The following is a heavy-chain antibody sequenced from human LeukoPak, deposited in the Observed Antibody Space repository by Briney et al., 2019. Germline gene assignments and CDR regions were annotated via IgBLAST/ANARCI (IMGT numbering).Heavy chain of an antibody. CDR1: GFTFSSYA. V-gene: IGHV3-23*01. D-gene: IGHD2-2*02. CDR2: ISGSGGST. Sequence: QAGGSLRLSCAASGFTFSSYAMSWVRQAPGKGLEWVSAISGSGGSTYYADSVKGRFTISRDNSKNTLYLQMNSLRAEDTAVYYCANVGYCSSTSCHIAHYFDYWGQGTLVTVSS. CDR3: ANVGYCSSTSCHIAHYFDY. J-gene: IGHJ4*02.